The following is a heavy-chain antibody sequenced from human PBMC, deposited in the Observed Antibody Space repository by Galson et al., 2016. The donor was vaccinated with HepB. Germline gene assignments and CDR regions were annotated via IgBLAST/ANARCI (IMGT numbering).Heavy chain of an antibody. CDR1: GDSINSRSHY. D-gene: IGHD6-19*01. Sequence: SETLSLTCTVSGDSINSRSHYWGWLRQPPGGGLEWIVSRLFSGSSYHSPSFERRLTTSVDSSKNQFSLTRSFVTAADTPVYYCPRHPDSRGLHVDHWGLVTRVTVSS. V-gene: IGHV4-39*01. J-gene: IGHJ4*02. CDR2: RLFSGSS. CDR3: PRHPDSRGLHVDH.